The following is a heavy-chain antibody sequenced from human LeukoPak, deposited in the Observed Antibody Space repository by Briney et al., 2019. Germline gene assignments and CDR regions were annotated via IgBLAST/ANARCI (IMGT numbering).Heavy chain of an antibody. CDR3: SKGLTSTWYTFEY. CDR2: IRYDATNE. Sequence: PGGSLRLSCAASGFTFSTYAMHWVRQAPGKRLEWVAFIRYDATNEYYADSVKGRFTISRDNSKNTLYLQMNSLRPEDTAVYYCSKGLTSTWYTFEYWGQGILVTVSS. CDR1: GFTFSTYA. J-gene: IGHJ4*02. V-gene: IGHV3-30*02. D-gene: IGHD6-13*01.